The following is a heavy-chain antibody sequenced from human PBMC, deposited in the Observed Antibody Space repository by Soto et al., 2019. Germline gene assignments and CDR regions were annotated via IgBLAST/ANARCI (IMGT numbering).Heavy chain of an antibody. CDR3: AADQYYDILWPGAFDI. Sequence: GASVKVSCKASGGTFSSYAISWVRQAPGQGLEWMGGIIPIFGTTNYAQKFQGRVTITADESTSTAYMELSSLRSEDTAMYYCAADQYYDILWPGAFDIWGQGTMVTVSS. V-gene: IGHV1-69*13. CDR1: GGTFSSYA. J-gene: IGHJ3*02. CDR2: IIPIFGTT. D-gene: IGHD3-9*01.